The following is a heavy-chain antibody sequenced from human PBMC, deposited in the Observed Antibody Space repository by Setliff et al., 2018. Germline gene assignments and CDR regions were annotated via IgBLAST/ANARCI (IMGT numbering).Heavy chain of an antibody. J-gene: IGHJ1*01. CDR3: ARDERAIEARQEYFQY. CDR2: ISAYTGKT. CDR1: DYTFLSYG. V-gene: IGHV1-18*01. Sequence: GASVKVSCKAADYTFLSYGLSWVRQAPGQGLEWMGWISAYTGKTDYAQNFQGRVTMTTDTSTSTGYMELSRLRSDDTAVYYCARDERAIEARQEYFQYWGQGTLVTVSS. D-gene: IGHD6-6*01.